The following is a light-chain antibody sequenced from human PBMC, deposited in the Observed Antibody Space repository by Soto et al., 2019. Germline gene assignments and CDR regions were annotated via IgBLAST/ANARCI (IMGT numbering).Light chain of an antibody. CDR1: QSVSSS. V-gene: IGKV3-11*01. J-gene: IGKJ3*01. CDR2: DAS. Sequence: EIVLTQSPDTLSLSPGERATLSCRASQSVSSSLAWYQHKPGQAPRLLIYDASNRATGIPARFSGSGSGTDFTLTISSLEPEAFAVYYCHRRSNWPPEVTLGPGTKVDLK. CDR3: HRRSNWPPEVT.